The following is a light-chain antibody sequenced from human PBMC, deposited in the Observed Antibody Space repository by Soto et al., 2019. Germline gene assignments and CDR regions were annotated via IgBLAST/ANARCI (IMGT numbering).Light chain of an antibody. CDR3: HQYDDGPYT. J-gene: IGKJ2*01. CDR1: QSVSSSY. V-gene: IGKV3-20*01. CDR2: GAS. Sequence: EIVLTQSPGTLSLSPGERATLSCRASQSVSSSYLAWYQQKPGQAPRLLIYGASSRATGIPDRFSGSGSGTDFTLTISSLQSEDFAVYYCHQYDDGPYTFGQGTKGDIK.